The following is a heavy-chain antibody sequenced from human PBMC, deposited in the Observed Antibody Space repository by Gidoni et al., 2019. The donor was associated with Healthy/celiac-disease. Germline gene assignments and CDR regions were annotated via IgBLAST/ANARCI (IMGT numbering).Heavy chain of an antibody. D-gene: IGHD3-10*01. J-gene: IGHJ6*02. V-gene: IGHV3-15*01. Sequence: EVQLVESGGGLVKPGGSLRLSCAASGFTFSNAWMSWVRQAPGKGLEWVGRIKSKTDGGTTDYAAPVKGRFTISRDDSKNTLYLQMNSLKTEDTAVYYCTTDLIRITMVRGVKSYGMDVWGQGTTVTVSS. CDR1: GFTFSNAW. CDR3: TTDLIRITMVRGVKSYGMDV. CDR2: IKSKTDGGTT.